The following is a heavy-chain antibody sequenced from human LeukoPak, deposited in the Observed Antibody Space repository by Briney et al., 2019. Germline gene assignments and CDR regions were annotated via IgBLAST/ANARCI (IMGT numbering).Heavy chain of an antibody. V-gene: IGHV3-23*01. D-gene: IGHD3-22*01. J-gene: IGHJ4*02. CDR1: GFTFSSYT. CDR2: ISTGGGNT. CDR3: ARAFFEVYYYDSSGYYPFDY. Sequence: GGSLRLSCTASGFTFSSYTMSWVRQAPGKGLKWVSTISTGGGNTYYADSVKGRFTISRDNSKNTLYLQMNSLRAEDTAVYYCARAFFEVYYYDSSGYYPFDYWGQGTLVTVSS.